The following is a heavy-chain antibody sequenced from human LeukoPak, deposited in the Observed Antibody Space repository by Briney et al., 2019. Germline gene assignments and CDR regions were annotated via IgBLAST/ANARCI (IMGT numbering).Heavy chain of an antibody. CDR1: GFHFRSHG. V-gene: IGHV3-23*01. D-gene: IGHD6-13*01. Sequence: GSLRLLCATSGFHFRSHGMNWVRQAPRKGLELVSAISGSGGSTYYADSVKGRFTISRDNSKNALYLQMNSLRAEDTAVYYCAKDPGSSWYGYFQHWGQGTLVTVSS. CDR2: ISGSGGST. J-gene: IGHJ1*01. CDR3: AKDPGSSWYGYFQH.